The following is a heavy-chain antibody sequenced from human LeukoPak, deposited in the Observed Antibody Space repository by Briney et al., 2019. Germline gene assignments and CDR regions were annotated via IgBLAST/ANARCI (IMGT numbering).Heavy chain of an antibody. CDR3: ARVEWFGELSPFDI. CDR2: ISAYSGET. CDR1: GYTFTSHG. J-gene: IGHJ3*02. Sequence: ASVKVSCKASGYTFTSHGFTWVRQAPGQGLEWMGWISAYSGETNTAQKFQGRVTMTTDTSTTTAYMELRSLRSDDTAVYYCARVEWFGELSPFDIWGQGTMVTVSS. V-gene: IGHV1-18*01. D-gene: IGHD3-10*01.